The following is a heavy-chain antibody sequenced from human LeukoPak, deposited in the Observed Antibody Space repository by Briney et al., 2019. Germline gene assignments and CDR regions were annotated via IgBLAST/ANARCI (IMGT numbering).Heavy chain of an antibody. D-gene: IGHD6-19*01. CDR1: GYTFTGYY. CDR2: INPNSGGT. J-gene: IGHJ4*02. V-gene: IGHV1-2*02. Sequence: ASVKVSCKASGYTFTGYYMHWVRQAPGQGLEWMGWINPNSGGTNYAQKFQGRVTMTRDTSISTAYMELSRLRSDDTAVYYCARVATMYSSGHRLGYWGQGTLVTVSS. CDR3: ARVATMYSSGHRLGY.